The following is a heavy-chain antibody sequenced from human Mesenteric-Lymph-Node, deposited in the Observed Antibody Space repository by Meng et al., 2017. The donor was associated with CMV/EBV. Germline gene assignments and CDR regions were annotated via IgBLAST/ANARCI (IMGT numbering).Heavy chain of an antibody. CDR1: GFTFSSYG. CDR2: IFGDGTT. Sequence: GGSLRLSCAASGFTFSSYGMHWVRQAPGKGLEWVAVIFGDGTTYYAGSVRGRFTISRDNSKDTLYLQMNSLRAEDTAVYYCVRYYGAGSYFGDSWGQGTQVTVSS. D-gene: IGHD3-10*01. CDR3: VRYYGAGSYFGDS. J-gene: IGHJ4*02. V-gene: IGHV3-NL1*01.